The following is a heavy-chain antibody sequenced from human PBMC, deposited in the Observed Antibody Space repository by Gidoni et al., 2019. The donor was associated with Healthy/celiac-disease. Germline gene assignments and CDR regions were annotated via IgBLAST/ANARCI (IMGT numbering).Heavy chain of an antibody. CDR2: INHSGST. CDR3: ARCPRMPAAIQFDY. J-gene: IGHJ4*02. V-gene: IGHV4-34*01. Sequence: QVQLQQWGAGLLKPSETLSLTFAVYGGSFSGYYWSWIRQPPGQGREWIGEINHSGSTNYNPSLKSRVTISVDTSKNQFSLKLSSVTAADTAVYYCARCPRMPAAIQFDYWGQGTLVTVSS. D-gene: IGHD2-2*01. CDR1: GGSFSGYY.